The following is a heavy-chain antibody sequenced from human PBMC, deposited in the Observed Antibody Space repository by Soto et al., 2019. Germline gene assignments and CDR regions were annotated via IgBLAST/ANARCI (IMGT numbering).Heavy chain of an antibody. V-gene: IGHV1-69*18. CDR2: NIPIFGTA. J-gene: IGHJ6*02. D-gene: IGHD6-6*01. CDR1: GGTFSNYT. CDR3: ARRSRWQLADYYYYGIDV. Sequence: QVQLVQSGAEVKKPGSSVKVSCKASGGTFSNYTISWLRQAPGQGLEWMGRNIPIFGTANNAQKFQGRVTITADEATSTAYMELSTLRSEDTAVYYCARRSRWQLADYYYYGIDVWGQGTTVTVSS.